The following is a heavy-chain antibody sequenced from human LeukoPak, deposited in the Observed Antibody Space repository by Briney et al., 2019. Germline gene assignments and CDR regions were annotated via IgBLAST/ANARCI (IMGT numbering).Heavy chain of an antibody. CDR2: IKSKTDGGTT. V-gene: IGHV3-15*01. CDR1: GFTFSNAW. CDR3: TTIPPVGAIDY. Sequence: GGSLRLSCAASGFTFSNAWMSWVCQAPGKGLEWVGRIKSKTDGGTTDYAAPVKGRFTISRDDSKNTLYLQMNSLKTEDTAVYYCTTIPPVGAIDYWGQGTLVTVSS. J-gene: IGHJ4*02. D-gene: IGHD1-26*01.